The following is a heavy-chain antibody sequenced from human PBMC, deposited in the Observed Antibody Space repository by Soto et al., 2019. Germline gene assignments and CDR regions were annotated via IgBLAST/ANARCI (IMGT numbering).Heavy chain of an antibody. CDR1: GYTFIRYG. Sequence: QVQLAQSANEVKKPGASVRVSCKAAGYTFIRYGIAWVRQAPGQGLEWMGWISPYNDYTVYAQKFQGRVSMTADTSTRTVYMILRGLKCDETAVYYGARGGYYDNSWGKLSHYGLDVWGQGTSVSVSS. CDR3: ARGGYYDNSWGKLSHYGLDV. CDR2: ISPYNDYT. D-gene: IGHD3-16*01. V-gene: IGHV1-18*01. J-gene: IGHJ6*02.